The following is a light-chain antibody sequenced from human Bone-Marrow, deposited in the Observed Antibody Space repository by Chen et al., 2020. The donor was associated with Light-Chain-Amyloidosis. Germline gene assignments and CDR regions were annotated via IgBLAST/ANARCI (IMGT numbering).Light chain of an antibody. J-gene: IGLJ3*02. CDR3: QLWDSSSDHWV. CDR2: DDS. CDR1: SLGIKS. V-gene: IGLV3-21*02. Sequence: SSVLTQPPSMSVSPVQTADITCGGSSLGIKSGHWYQQKPGQGPVLVVYDDSERASGIPDHFSGSKSGNTATLTISRVEAGDEADYFCQLWDSSSDHWVFGGGTKLTVL.